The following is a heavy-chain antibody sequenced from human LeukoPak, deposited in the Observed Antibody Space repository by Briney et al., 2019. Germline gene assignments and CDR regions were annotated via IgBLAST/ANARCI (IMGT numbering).Heavy chain of an antibody. CDR3: ARDLRSTYYYYYYMDV. CDR2: IYHSGST. J-gene: IGHJ6*03. V-gene: IGHV4-38-2*02. CDR1: GYSISSGYY. Sequence: SETLSLTCTVSGYSISSGYYWGWIRQPPGQGLEWIGSIYHSGSTYYNPSLKSRVTISVDTSKNQFSLKLSSVTAADTAVYYCARDLRSTYYYYYYMDVWGKGTTVTVSS.